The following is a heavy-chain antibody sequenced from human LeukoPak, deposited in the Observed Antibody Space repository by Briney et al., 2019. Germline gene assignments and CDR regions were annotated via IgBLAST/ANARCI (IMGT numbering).Heavy chain of an antibody. Sequence: ASVKVSCKASGYPFTDYYMHWVRQAPGQGLEWMGWINPNSGGTNYAQKFQGRVTMTRDTSISTAYMELSRLKSDDTALYYCARTTSSSALFYWGQGTLVTVSS. CDR3: ARTTSSSALFY. J-gene: IGHJ4*02. V-gene: IGHV1-2*02. D-gene: IGHD6-6*01. CDR2: INPNSGGT. CDR1: GYPFTDYY.